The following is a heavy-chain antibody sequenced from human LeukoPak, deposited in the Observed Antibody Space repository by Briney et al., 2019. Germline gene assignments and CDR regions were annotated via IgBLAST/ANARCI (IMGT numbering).Heavy chain of an antibody. CDR2: IYYSGST. CDR3: AGITMVRGESATLDY. J-gene: IGHJ4*02. V-gene: IGHV4-59*01. CDR1: GGSISSYY. D-gene: IGHD3-10*01. Sequence: PSETLSLTCTVSGGSISSYYWSWIRQPPGKGLEWIGYIYYSGSTNYNPSLKSRVTISVDTSKNQFSLKLSSVTAADTAVYYCAGITMVRGESATLDYWGQGTPVTVSS.